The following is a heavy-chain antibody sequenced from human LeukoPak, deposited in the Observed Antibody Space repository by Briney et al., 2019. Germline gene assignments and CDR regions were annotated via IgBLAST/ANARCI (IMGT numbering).Heavy chain of an antibody. J-gene: IGHJ5*02. CDR3: ARDPMIGRNPLNWFDP. D-gene: IGHD3-22*01. CDR1: GGTFGSYA. CDR2: IIPIFGTA. V-gene: IGHV1-69*05. Sequence: AASVKVSCKASGGTFGSYAISWVRQAPGQGLEWMGGIIPIFGTANYAQKFQGRVTITTDESTSTAYMELSSLRSEDTAVYYCARDPMIGRNPLNWFDPWGQGTLVTVSS.